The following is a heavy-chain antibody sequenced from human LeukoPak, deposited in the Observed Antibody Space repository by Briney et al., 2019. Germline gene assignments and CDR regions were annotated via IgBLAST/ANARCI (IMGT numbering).Heavy chain of an antibody. D-gene: IGHD2-15*01. V-gene: IGHV1-2*02. Sequence: VASVKVSCKTSGYTFTAYYMHWVRQAPGQGLEWMGWINPNTGGTKYAQKFQGRVTMTRDTSISTAYMELSRLRSDDTALYYCARDCSGGSCYSIARFDPWGQGTLVTVSS. CDR3: ARDCSGGSCYSIARFDP. CDR2: INPNTGGT. CDR1: GYTFTAYY. J-gene: IGHJ5*02.